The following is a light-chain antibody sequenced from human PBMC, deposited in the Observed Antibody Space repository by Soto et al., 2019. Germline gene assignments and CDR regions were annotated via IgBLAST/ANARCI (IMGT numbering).Light chain of an antibody. V-gene: IGKV1-27*01. CDR1: QGISNF. J-gene: IGKJ1*01. CDR2: AAS. CDR3: QEYNSAPWT. Sequence: DIQMTQSPSSLSASVGDRVTITCRASQGISNFLAWHQQKPGKVPELLIYAASPLQAGVPSRFSASGSGTDFTLTITSLQPEDVATYYCQEYNSAPWTFGQGTKVEIK.